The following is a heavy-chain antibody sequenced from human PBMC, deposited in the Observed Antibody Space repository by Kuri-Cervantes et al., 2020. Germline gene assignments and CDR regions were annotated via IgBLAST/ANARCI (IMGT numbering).Heavy chain of an antibody. D-gene: IGHD3-3*01. V-gene: IGHV3-9*01. CDR2: ISWNSGSI. CDR1: GFTFDDYA. Sequence: GGSLRLSCAASGFTFDDYAMHWVRQAPGKGLEWVSGISWNSGSIGYADSVKGRFTISRDNAKNSLYLQMNSLRAEDTAVYYCARAERQYYDFWSGYSYYYYYMDVWGKGTTVTVSS. J-gene: IGHJ6*03. CDR3: ARAERQYYDFWSGYSYYYYYMDV.